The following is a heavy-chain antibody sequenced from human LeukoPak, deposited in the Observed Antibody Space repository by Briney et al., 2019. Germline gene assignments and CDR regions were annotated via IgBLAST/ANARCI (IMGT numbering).Heavy chain of an antibody. J-gene: IGHJ5*02. V-gene: IGHV4-31*03. CDR2: IYYSGST. CDR1: GGSISSGDSY. CDR3: ARSDWVDP. Sequence: SETLSLTCTVSGGSISSGDSYWNWIRQHPGKGLEWIGYIYYSGSTYYNPSLKSRVTISVDTSKNQFSLKLSSVTAADTAVYYCARSDWVDPWGQGTLVTVSS.